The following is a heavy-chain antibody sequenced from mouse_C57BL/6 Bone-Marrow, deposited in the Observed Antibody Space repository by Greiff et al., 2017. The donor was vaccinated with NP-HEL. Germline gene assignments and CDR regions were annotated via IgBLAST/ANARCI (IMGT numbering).Heavy chain of an antibody. CDR1: GYTFTNYW. D-gene: IGHD1-1*01. CDR3: ACYYGSSPAWFAY. V-gene: IGHV1-63*01. CDR2: IYPGGGYT. J-gene: IGHJ3*01. Sequence: QVHVKQSGAELVRPGTSVKMSCKASGYTFTNYWIGWAKQRPGHGLEWIGDIYPGGGYTNYNEKFKGKATLTADKSSSTAYMQFSSLTSEDSAIYYCACYYGSSPAWFAYWGQGTLVTVSA.